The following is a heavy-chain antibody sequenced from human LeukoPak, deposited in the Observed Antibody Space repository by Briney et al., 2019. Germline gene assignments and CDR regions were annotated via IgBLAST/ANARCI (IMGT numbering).Heavy chain of an antibody. CDR2: ISSSSSYI. D-gene: IGHD6-13*01. V-gene: IGHV3-21*01. Sequence: GGSLRLSCAASGFTVSSNYMSWVRQAPGKGLEWVSSISSSSSYIYYADSVKGRFTISRDNVKNSLYLQMNSLRAEDTAVYYCARPTKQQLSHDAFDIWGQGTMVTVSS. CDR1: GFTVSSNY. J-gene: IGHJ3*02. CDR3: ARPTKQQLSHDAFDI.